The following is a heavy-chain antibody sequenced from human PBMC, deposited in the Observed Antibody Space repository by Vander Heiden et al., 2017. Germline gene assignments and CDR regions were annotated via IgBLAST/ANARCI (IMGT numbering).Heavy chain of an antibody. Sequence: EVQLVESGGGLVQPGGSLRLSCAASGFTFSSYEMNWVRQAPGKGLEWVSYISSIGSTIYYADSVKGRFTISRDNAKNSLYLQMNSLRAEDTAVYYCARALVAYDSSGWTGVGTPYDYWGQGTLVTVSS. CDR3: ARALVAYDSSGWTGVGTPYDY. D-gene: IGHD3-22*01. V-gene: IGHV3-48*03. CDR2: ISSIGSTI. J-gene: IGHJ4*02. CDR1: GFTFSSYE.